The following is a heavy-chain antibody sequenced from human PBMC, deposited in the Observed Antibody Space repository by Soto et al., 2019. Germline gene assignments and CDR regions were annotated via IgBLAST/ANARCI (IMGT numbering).Heavy chain of an antibody. CDR1: GYTFTNFG. CDR3: ARGGTPIDY. D-gene: IGHD3-16*01. CDR2: ISAYNGNT. V-gene: IGHV1-18*01. J-gene: IGHJ4*02. Sequence: QVQLVQSGAEVKKPGASVKVSCKTSGYTFTNFGLSWVRQAPGQGLEWMGWISAYNGNTNYAQNFQGRVTMTTDTFTSTAYMELRRLRSDDTAVDYCARGGTPIDYGGQGTLVTVSS.